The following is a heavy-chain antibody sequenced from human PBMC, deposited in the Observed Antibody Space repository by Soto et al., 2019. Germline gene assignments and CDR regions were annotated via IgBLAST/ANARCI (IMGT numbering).Heavy chain of an antibody. Sequence: GESLKISCKGSGYIFTDHCIVWVRQMAGKGLEWMGIIYPGDSDTRYSPSFQGQVIISADKSISTAYLQWSSLKASDTAMYYCAELGGYCISTSFSYFYYYYGMDVWGQGTTVTVS. J-gene: IGHJ6*02. CDR3: AELGGYCISTSFSYFYYYYGMDV. D-gene: IGHD2-2*03. CDR2: IYPGDSDT. V-gene: IGHV5-51*01. CDR1: GYIFTDHC.